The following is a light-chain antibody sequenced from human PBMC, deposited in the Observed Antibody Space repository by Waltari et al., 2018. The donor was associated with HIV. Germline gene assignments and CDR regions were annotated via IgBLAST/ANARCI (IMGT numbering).Light chain of an antibody. Sequence: DIQMTQSPSSLSASIGDRVDITCRASQNVKNYLNWYQQKPGQAPKILIYTATALHIGVPSRFSGSGSGTEFTLTISNLQPEDFAFYFCQQSYYSPTFGPGTTVDFK. J-gene: IGKJ3*01. CDR1: QNVKNY. V-gene: IGKV1-39*01. CDR2: TAT. CDR3: QQSYYSPT.